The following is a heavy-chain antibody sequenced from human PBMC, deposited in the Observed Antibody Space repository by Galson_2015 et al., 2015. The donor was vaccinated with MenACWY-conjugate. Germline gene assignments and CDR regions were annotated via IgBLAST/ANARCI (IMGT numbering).Heavy chain of an antibody. D-gene: IGHD3-22*01. CDR3: AKEGSYYDSSGYYAVGRYFDL. Sequence: SLRLSCAASGFTFSSYAMSWVRQAPGKGLEWVSAISGSGGSTYSADSVKGRFTISRDNSKNTLYLQMNSLRAEDTAVYYCAKEGSYYDSSGYYAVGRYFDLWGRGTLVTVSS. V-gene: IGHV3-23*01. J-gene: IGHJ2*01. CDR1: GFTFSSYA. CDR2: ISGSGGST.